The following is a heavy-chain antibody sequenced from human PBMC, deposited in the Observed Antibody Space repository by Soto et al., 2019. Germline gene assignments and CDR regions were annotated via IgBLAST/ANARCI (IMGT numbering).Heavy chain of an antibody. V-gene: IGHV3-30*18. J-gene: IGHJ6*02. CDR2: ISYDGNYI. Sequence: GGSLRLSCEASGFAFSSYALHWVRQAPGKGLEWVGVISYDGNYIYYADSVKGRFTISRDNSKNTLYVQVNSLRPEDTAVYYCAKGILSATIGPYAMDVWGQGTTVTVSS. CDR3: AKGILSATIGPYAMDV. D-gene: IGHD3-16*01. CDR1: GFAFSSYA.